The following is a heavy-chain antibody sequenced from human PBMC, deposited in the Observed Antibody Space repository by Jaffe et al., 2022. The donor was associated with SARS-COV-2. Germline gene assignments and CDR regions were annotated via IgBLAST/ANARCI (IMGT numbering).Heavy chain of an antibody. CDR3: ARDWAGAIF. Sequence: EVQLVESGGGLVQPGGSLRLSCAASGFTFSSYSMNWVRQAPGKGLEWISYISSSSSTIYYADSVKGRFTISRDNAKNSLYLQMNNLRDEDTAVYYCARDWAGAIFWGQGTLVTVSS. J-gene: IGHJ4*02. V-gene: IGHV3-48*02. CDR2: ISSSSSTI. D-gene: IGHD1-26*01. CDR1: GFTFSSYS.